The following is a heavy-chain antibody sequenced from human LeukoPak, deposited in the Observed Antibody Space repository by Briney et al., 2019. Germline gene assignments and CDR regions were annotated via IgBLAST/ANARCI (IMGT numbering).Heavy chain of an antibody. CDR2: VRFDGSNT. Sequence: GGSLRLSCGASGFTFSSFGMHWVRQAPDKGLGWVAFVRFDGSNTYYSDSVRGRFTISRDNSKNTLYLQMNSLRGEDTAVYYCAKEIYGDFGYWGQGTLVTVSS. J-gene: IGHJ4*02. CDR3: AKEIYGDFGY. D-gene: IGHD4-17*01. V-gene: IGHV3-30*02. CDR1: GFTFSSFG.